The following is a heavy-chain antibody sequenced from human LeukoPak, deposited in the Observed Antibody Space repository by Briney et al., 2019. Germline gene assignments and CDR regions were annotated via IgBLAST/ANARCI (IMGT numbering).Heavy chain of an antibody. D-gene: IGHD3-9*01. V-gene: IGHV1-46*01. J-gene: IGHJ4*02. Sequence: ASVKVSCKASGYTFTSYYMHWVRQAPGQGLEWMGIINPSGGSTSYAQKFQGRVTMTRDTSTSTVYMELSSLRSEDTAVYYCARARWGYDILTGNPVVYYFDYWGQGTLVTVSS. CDR3: ARARWGYDILTGNPVVYYFDY. CDR1: GYTFTSYY. CDR2: INPSGGST.